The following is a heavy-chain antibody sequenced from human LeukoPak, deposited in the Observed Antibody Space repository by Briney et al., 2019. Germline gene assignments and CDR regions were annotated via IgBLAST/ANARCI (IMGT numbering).Heavy chain of an antibody. V-gene: IGHV3-73*01. J-gene: IGHJ5*02. CDR1: GFTFSGSA. CDR2: IRSKANSYAT. Sequence: PGGSLRLSCAASGFTFSGSAMHWVRQASGKELEWVGRIRSKANSYATAYAASVKGRFTISRDDSKNTAYLQMNSLKTEDTAVYYCTTDPDGYSYGYTQRKKDWFDPWGQGTLVTVSS. D-gene: IGHD5-18*01. CDR3: TTDPDGYSYGYTQRKKDWFDP.